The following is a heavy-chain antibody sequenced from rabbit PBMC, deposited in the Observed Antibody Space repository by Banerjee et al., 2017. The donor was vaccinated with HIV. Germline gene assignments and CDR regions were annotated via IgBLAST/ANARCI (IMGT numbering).Heavy chain of an antibody. J-gene: IGHJ2*01. Sequence: QEQLKETGGGLVQPGGSLTLSCKVSGFDFNSYYMTWVRQAPGKGLEWIACIHTGSGGAIYYASWAKGRFTISKTSSTTVTLQMTSLAAADTATYFCARGDASYFKYFDPWGPGTL. V-gene: IGHV1S45*01. CDR2: IHTGSGGAI. D-gene: IGHD8-1*01. CDR1: GFDFNSYYM. CDR3: ARGDASYFKYFDP.